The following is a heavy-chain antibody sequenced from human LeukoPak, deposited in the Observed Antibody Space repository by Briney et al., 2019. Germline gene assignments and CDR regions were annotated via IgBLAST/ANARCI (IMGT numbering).Heavy chain of an antibody. CDR1: GFTFSSYG. J-gene: IGHJ4*02. CDR3: AKDLDTAMVNYFDY. Sequence: GSLRLSCAASGFTFSSYGMHWVRQAPGKGLEWVAVISYDGSNKYYADSVKGRFTISRDNSKNTLYLQMNSLRAEDTAVYYCAKDLDTAMVNYFDYWGQGTLVTVSS. CDR2: ISYDGSNK. D-gene: IGHD5-18*01. V-gene: IGHV3-30*18.